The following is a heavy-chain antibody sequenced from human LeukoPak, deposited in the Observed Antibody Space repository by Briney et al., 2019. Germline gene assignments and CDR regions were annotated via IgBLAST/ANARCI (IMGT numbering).Heavy chain of an antibody. J-gene: IGHJ6*03. D-gene: IGHD5-18*01. Sequence: ASVKVSCKASGYTFTGYYMHWVRQAPGQGLEWMGWINPNSGGTNYAQKLQGRVTMTTDTSTSTAYMELRSLRSDDTAVYYCAREDTDKKYYYYMDVWGKGTTVTVSS. CDR1: GYTFTGYY. CDR2: INPNSGGT. CDR3: AREDTDKKYYYYMDV. V-gene: IGHV1-2*02.